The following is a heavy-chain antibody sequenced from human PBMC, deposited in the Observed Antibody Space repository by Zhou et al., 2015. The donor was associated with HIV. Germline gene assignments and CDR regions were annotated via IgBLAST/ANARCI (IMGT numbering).Heavy chain of an antibody. CDR2: ITPVLGTT. V-gene: IGHV1-69*06. J-gene: IGHJ4*02. Sequence: QVQLVQSGAEVKKPGSSVEVSCKASGGTFSTHGITWVRQVPGQGLEWMGGITPVLGTTKYAQKFQGRVSITADRSTSTAYMELSSLRSEDTAVYYCARSYSGSRGRFDYWGQGTLVTVSS. D-gene: IGHD1-26*01. CDR1: GGTFSTHG. CDR3: ARSYSGSRGRFDY.